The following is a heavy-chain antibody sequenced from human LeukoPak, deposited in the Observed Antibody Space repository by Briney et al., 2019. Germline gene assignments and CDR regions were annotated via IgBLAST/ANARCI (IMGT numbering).Heavy chain of an antibody. J-gene: IGHJ3*02. Sequence: GGSLRISCAASGFNFSRYWMSWVRQAPGKGLEWVANIKQDGSEKYYVDSVKGRFSISRDNAKNLVYLQMNSLRAEDTAVYYCARDWDVDIWGQGTMVTVSS. CDR2: IKQDGSEK. D-gene: IGHD1-26*01. CDR3: ARDWDVDI. CDR1: GFNFSRYW. V-gene: IGHV3-7*01.